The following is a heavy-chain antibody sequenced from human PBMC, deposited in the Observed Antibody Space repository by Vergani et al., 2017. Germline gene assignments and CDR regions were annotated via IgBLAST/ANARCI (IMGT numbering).Heavy chain of an antibody. Sequence: EVQLVESGGGVVRPGGSLRLSCVASGLTFRGYAMTWVRQIPGKAPEWVSAINGRGSNSYYADSVKGRFTISRDDSRGEVYLQMNSLRADDTAVYFCARDPVYDPFGEIPHYGMNVWGRGTTVTVS. CDR3: ARDPVYDPFGEIPHYGMNV. CDR1: GLTFRGYA. D-gene: IGHD3-10*01. J-gene: IGHJ6*02. V-gene: IGHV3-23*04. CDR2: INGRGSNS.